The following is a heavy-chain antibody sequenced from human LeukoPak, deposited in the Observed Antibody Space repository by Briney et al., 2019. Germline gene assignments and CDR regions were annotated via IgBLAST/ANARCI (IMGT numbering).Heavy chain of an antibody. V-gene: IGHV4-59*01. D-gene: IGHD2-15*01. CDR3: ARGLVAATHYFDY. J-gene: IGHJ4*02. CDR2: IYYSGST. CDR1: GGSISSYY. Sequence: SETLSLTCTVSGGSISSYYWSWIRQPPGKGLEWIGYIYYSGSTNYNPSLKSRVTISVDTSKNQFSLKLSSVTAADTAVYCCARGLVAATHYFDYWGQGTLVTVSS.